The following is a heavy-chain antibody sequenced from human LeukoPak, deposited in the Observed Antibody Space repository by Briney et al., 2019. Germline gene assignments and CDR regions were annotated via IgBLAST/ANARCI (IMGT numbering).Heavy chain of an antibody. V-gene: IGHV3-23*01. Sequence: GGSLRLSCAASGFTFSSYAMSWVRQAPGKGLEWVSAISGSGGSTYYADSVKGRFTISRGNSKNTLYLQMNSLRAEDTAVYYCAKDPDDFWSGYYPFDYWGQGTLVTVSS. CDR2: ISGSGGST. D-gene: IGHD3-3*01. J-gene: IGHJ4*02. CDR1: GFTFSSYA. CDR3: AKDPDDFWSGYYPFDY.